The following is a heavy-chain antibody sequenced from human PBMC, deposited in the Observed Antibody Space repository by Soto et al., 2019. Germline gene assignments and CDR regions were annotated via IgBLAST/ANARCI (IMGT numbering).Heavy chain of an antibody. D-gene: IGHD3-9*01. Sequence: GGSLRLSCGASGFTFSSYAMNWVRQAPGKGLEWVSVISGGGGYTSYADFVKGRFTISRDNSKNTLYLQMNSLRAEDTAIYYCAKRSDSNFDWSKAAFDYWGQGILVTVS. CDR2: ISGGGGYT. CDR3: AKRSDSNFDWSKAAFDY. J-gene: IGHJ4*02. V-gene: IGHV3-23*01. CDR1: GFTFSSYA.